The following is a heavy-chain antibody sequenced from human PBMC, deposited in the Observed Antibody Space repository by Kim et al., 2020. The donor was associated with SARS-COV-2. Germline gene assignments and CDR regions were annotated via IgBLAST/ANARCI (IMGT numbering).Heavy chain of an antibody. V-gene: IGHV3-7*03. CDR3: AADMVRGDNYYYYGMDV. D-gene: IGHD3-10*01. Sequence: GGSLRLSCAASGFTFSSYWVSWVRQAPGKGLEWVANIKQDGSEKYYVDSVKGRFTISRDNAKNSLYLQMNSLRAEDTAVYYCAADMVRGDNYYYYGMDVWGQGTTVTVSS. CDR2: IKQDGSEK. CDR1: GFTFSSYW. J-gene: IGHJ6*02.